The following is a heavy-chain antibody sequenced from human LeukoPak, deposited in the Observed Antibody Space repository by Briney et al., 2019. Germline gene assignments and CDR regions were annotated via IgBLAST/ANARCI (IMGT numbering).Heavy chain of an antibody. D-gene: IGHD1-1*01. Sequence: SVKVSCKASGGTFSSYAISWVRQAPGQGLEWMGGIIPIFGKANYAQKFQGRVTITADESTSTAYMELSSLRSEDTAVYYCARDEGTTGTKKPHFFDYWGQGTLVTVSS. CDR1: GGTFSSYA. J-gene: IGHJ4*02. V-gene: IGHV1-69*13. CDR2: IIPIFGKA. CDR3: ARDEGTTGTKKPHFFDY.